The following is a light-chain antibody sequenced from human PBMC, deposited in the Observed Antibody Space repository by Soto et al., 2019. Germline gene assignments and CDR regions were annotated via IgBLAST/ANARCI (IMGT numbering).Light chain of an antibody. CDR2: DAS. CDR3: QQYTNTNNPWM. J-gene: IGKJ1*01. Sequence: DIQVTQSPPTLSASVGYRVTITFRASQTISTWMAWYQQKPGKAPKLLVYDASTLQSGVASRFSGSGCGTEFTLIISGLQPDDSATYYCQQYTNTNNPWMFGQGTKVDIK. V-gene: IGKV1-5*01. CDR1: QTISTW.